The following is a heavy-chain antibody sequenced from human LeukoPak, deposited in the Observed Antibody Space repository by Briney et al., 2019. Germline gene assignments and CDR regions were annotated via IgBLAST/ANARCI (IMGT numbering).Heavy chain of an antibody. CDR3: ASGRSTTSDY. Sequence: GGSLRLSCAASGFTVSSNYMSWVRQAPGKGLEWVSVIYSGASTYFADSVKGRFTISRDNSKNTVYLQMNSLRAEDTAVYYCASGRSTTSDYWGQGTLVTVSS. CDR2: IYSGAST. D-gene: IGHD1-26*01. V-gene: IGHV3-53*01. J-gene: IGHJ4*02. CDR1: GFTVSSNY.